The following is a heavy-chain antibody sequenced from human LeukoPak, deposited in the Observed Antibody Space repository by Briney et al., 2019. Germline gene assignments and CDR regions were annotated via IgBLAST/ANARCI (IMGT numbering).Heavy chain of an antibody. V-gene: IGHV4-34*01. CDR2: INHSGST. Sequence: SETLSLTCAVYGASFSGYYWSWIRQPPGKGLEWIGKINHSGSTNYNPSLKSRVTISVDTSKNQFSLKLSSVTAADTAVYYCARELGDYDDYWGQGTLVTVSS. D-gene: IGHD6-6*01. J-gene: IGHJ4*02. CDR1: GASFSGYY. CDR3: ARELGDYDDY.